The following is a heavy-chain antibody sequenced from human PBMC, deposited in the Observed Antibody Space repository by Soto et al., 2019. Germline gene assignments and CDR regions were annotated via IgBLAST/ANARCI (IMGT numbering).Heavy chain of an antibody. CDR3: ARVRASTTASIDY. CDR1: GGSFSGYY. Sequence: SETLSLTCAVYGGSFSGYYWSWIRQPPGKGLEWIGEINHSGSTNYNPSLKSRVTISVDTSKNQFSLKLRSVTAADTAVYYCARVRASTTASIDYWGQGTLVTVSS. V-gene: IGHV4-34*01. CDR2: INHSGST. J-gene: IGHJ4*02. D-gene: IGHD1-1*01.